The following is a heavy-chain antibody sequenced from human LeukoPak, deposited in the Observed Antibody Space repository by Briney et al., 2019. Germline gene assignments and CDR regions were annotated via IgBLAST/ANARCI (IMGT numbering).Heavy chain of an antibody. V-gene: IGHV4-39*07. CDR1: GGSISSSSYY. Sequence: SETLSLTCTVSGGSISSSSYYWGWIRQPPGKGLEWTGSIYYSGSTYYNPSLKSRVTISVDTSKNQFSLKLSSVTAADTAVYYCARGYCSGGSCYLFDYWGQGTLVTVSS. CDR3: ARGYCSGGSCYLFDY. CDR2: IYYSGST. J-gene: IGHJ4*02. D-gene: IGHD2-15*01.